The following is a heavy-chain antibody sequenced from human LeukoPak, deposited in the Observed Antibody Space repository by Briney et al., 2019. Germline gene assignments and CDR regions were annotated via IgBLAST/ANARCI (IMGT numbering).Heavy chain of an antibody. J-gene: IGHJ4*02. V-gene: IGHV1-69*04. CDR3: ARDPPDYDYVWGSYHANY. Sequence: GASVKVSCKASGGTFSSYAISWVRQAPGQGLEWMGRIIPILGIANYAQKFQGRVTITADKSTSTAYMELSSLRSEDTAVYYCARDPPDYDYVWGSYHANYWGQGTLVTVSS. CDR1: GGTFSSYA. D-gene: IGHD3-16*02. CDR2: IIPILGIA.